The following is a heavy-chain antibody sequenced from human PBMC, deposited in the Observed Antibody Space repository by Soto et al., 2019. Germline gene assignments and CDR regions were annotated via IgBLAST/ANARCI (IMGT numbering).Heavy chain of an antibody. J-gene: IGHJ5*02. V-gene: IGHV3-13*01. CDR1: GFTFSDYH. D-gene: IGHD3-10*01. CDR2: IDTSGHT. CDR3: ARLEIIGVNFFEH. Sequence: EVQLVESGGGLVQPGGSLRLSCAASGFTFSDYHMHWVRQAAGKGLEWVAAIDTSGHTFYLGSVRGRFTVSRDDPRSSFHHQMTNLRSEDTAVYYCARLEIIGVNFFEHWGRGVLVTVSS.